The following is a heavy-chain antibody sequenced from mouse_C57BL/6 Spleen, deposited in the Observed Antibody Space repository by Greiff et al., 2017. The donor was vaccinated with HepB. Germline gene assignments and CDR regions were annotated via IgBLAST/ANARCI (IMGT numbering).Heavy chain of an antibody. CDR3: ARDRGYYYGSSPLWYFDV. D-gene: IGHD1-1*01. V-gene: IGHV5-16*01. CDR2: INYDGSST. CDR1: GFTFSDYY. Sequence: EVMLVESEGGLVQPGSSMKLSCTASGFTFSDYYMAWVRQVPEKGLEWVANINYDGSSTYYLDSLKSRFIISRDNAKNILYLQMSSLKSEDTATYYCARDRGYYYGSSPLWYFDVWGTGTTVTVSS. J-gene: IGHJ1*03.